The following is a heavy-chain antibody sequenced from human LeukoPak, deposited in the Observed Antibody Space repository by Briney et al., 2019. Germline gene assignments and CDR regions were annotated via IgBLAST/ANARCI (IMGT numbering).Heavy chain of an antibody. V-gene: IGHV4-34*01. D-gene: IGHD6-19*01. Sequence: PSETLSLTCAVYGGSFSGYYWSWIRQPPGKGLEWIGEINHRGSTNYNPSLKSRVTISVDTSKNQFSLKLSSVTAADTAVYYCARRKQWLAEKNFDPWGQGTLVTVSS. CDR3: ARRKQWLAEKNFDP. CDR2: INHRGST. CDR1: GGSFSGYY. J-gene: IGHJ5*02.